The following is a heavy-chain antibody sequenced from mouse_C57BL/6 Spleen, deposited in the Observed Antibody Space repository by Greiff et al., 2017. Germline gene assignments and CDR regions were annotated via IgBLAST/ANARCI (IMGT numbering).Heavy chain of an antibody. J-gene: IGHJ1*03. CDR3: ARGVYRYFDV. CDR1: GYTFTSYW. V-gene: IGHV1-69*01. CDR2: IDPSDSYT. D-gene: IGHD2-12*01. Sequence: QVQLQQPGAELVMPGASVKLSCKASGYTFTSYWMHWVKQRPGQGLEWIGEIDPSDSYTNYNQKFKGKSTLTVDKSSSTAYMQLSSLTSEDSAFYYCARGVYRYFDVWGTGTTGTVSS.